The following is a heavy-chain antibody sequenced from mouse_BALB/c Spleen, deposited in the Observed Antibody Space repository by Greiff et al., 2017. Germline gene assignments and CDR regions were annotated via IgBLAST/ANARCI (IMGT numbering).Heavy chain of an antibody. CDR2: ISYSGST. V-gene: IGHV3-2*02. J-gene: IGHJ3*01. Sequence: EVQLVESGPGLVKPSQSLSLTCTVTGYSITSDYAWNWIRQFPGNKLEWMGYISYSGSTSYNPSLKSRISITRDTSKNQFFLQLNSVTTEDTATYYCARPYGSSPTLFAYWGQGTLVTVSA. D-gene: IGHD1-1*01. CDR3: ARPYGSSPTLFAY. CDR1: GYSITSDYA.